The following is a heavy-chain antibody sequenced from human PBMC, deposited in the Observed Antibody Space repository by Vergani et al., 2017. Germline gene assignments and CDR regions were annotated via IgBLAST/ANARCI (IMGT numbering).Heavy chain of an antibody. CDR2: IYYSGST. CDR1: GGSISSYY. V-gene: IGHV4-59*01. D-gene: IGHD3-10*01. CDR3: ARSPXYYYGSGSSNWFDP. J-gene: IGHJ5*02. Sequence: QVQLQESGPGLVKPSETLCLTCTVSGGSISSYYWSWIRQPPGKGLEWIGYIYYSGSTNYNPSLKSRVTISVDTSKNQFSLKLSSVTAADTAVYYCARSPXYYYGSGSSNWFDPWGQGTLVTVSS.